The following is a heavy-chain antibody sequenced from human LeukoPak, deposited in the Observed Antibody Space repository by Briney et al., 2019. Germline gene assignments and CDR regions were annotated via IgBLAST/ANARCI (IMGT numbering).Heavy chain of an antibody. CDR3: ARDLAWGAY. CDR2: ISSSGSTI. D-gene: IGHD4/OR15-4a*01. CDR1: EFTFSDCY. V-gene: IGHV3-11*04. Sequence: PGGSLRLSCAASEFTFSDCYMSWIRQAPGKGLEWVSYISSSGSTIYYADSVKGRFTISRDNAKNSLYLEMSSLRDEDTAVYYCARDLAWGAYWGQGTLVTVSS. J-gene: IGHJ4*02.